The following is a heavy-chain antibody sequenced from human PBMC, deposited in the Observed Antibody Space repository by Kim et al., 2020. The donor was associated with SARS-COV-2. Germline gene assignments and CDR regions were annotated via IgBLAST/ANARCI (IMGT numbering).Heavy chain of an antibody. Sequence: SETLSLTCTVSGGSISSGSYYWSWIRQSAGKGLEWIGRIYTSGSTNYNPSLKSRVTISVDTSKNQFSLKLSSVTAADTAVYYCARELRYFDWGQGTLVTVSS. CDR1: GGSISSGSYY. CDR3: ARELRYFD. CDR2: IYTSGST. D-gene: IGHD3-9*01. J-gene: IGHJ4*02. V-gene: IGHV4-61*02.